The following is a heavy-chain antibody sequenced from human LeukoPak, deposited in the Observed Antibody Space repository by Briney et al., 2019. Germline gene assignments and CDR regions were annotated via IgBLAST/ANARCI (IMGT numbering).Heavy chain of an antibody. J-gene: IGHJ4*02. CDR3: ARGPHTGVNYYDSSGYYY. D-gene: IGHD3-22*01. CDR2: INHSGST. V-gene: IGHV4-34*01. Sequence: PSETLPLTCAVYGGSFSGYYWSWIRQPPGKGLEWIGEINHSGSTNYNPSLKSRVTISVDTSKNQSSLKLSSVTAADTAVYYCARGPHTGVNYYDSSGYYYWGQGTLVTVSS. CDR1: GGSFSGYY.